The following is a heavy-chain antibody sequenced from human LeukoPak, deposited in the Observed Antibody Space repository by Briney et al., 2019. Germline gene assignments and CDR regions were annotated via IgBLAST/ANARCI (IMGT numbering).Heavy chain of an antibody. V-gene: IGHV3-7*01. D-gene: IGHD2-2*01. CDR1: GFTLSSYW. CDR3: ARAYCSSTSCYQYYFDY. J-gene: IGHJ4*02. CDR2: IKQDGSEK. Sequence: AGGSLRLSCAASGFTLSSYWMSWVRQAPGKGLEWVANIKQDGSEKFYVDSVKGRFTISRDNAKNSLYLQMNSLRADETAVYYCARAYCSSTSCYQYYFDYWGQGTLVTVSS.